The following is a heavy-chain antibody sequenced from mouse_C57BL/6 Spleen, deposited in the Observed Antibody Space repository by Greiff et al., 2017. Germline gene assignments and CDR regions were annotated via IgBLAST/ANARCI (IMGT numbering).Heavy chain of an antibody. CDR1: GYTFTSYT. J-gene: IGHJ1*03. CDR2: INPSSGCT. V-gene: IGHV1-4*01. Sequence: QVQLQQSGAELARPGASVKLSCKASGYTFTSYTMHWVKQRPGRGLEWIGYINPSSGCTKYNQKFKDQATLTADKSSSTAYMQLSSLPSEDSAVYYCARGTGYGSSYDWYFDVWGTGTTVTVSS. CDR3: ARGTGYGSSYDWYFDV. D-gene: IGHD1-1*01.